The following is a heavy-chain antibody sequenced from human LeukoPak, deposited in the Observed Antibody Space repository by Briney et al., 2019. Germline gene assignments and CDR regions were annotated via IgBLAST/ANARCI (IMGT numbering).Heavy chain of an antibody. CDR3: ARHRAVAGIPYNWFDP. Sequence: ASVKVSCTASGYTLTDYYMHWVRQAPGQGLEWMGRINPNSGGTNYAQKFQGRVTMTRDTSISTAYMELSRLRSDDTAVYYCARHRAVAGIPYNWFDPWGQGTLVTVSS. V-gene: IGHV1-2*06. CDR1: GYTLTDYY. CDR2: INPNSGGT. J-gene: IGHJ5*02. D-gene: IGHD6-19*01.